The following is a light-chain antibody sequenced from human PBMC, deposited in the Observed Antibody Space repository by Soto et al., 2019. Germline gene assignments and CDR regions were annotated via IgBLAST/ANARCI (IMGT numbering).Light chain of an antibody. Sequence: QPVLTQPPSVSGAPGQRVTVSCTGSSSNIGAGHDVHWYQHLPGAAPKLLIYGNTNRPSGVPDRFSGSKSGTSASLAITGLQAEDEADYYCQSYDSSLSGSGVVFGGGTKVTVL. CDR1: SSNIGAGHD. CDR3: QSYDSSLSGSGVV. CDR2: GNT. J-gene: IGLJ2*01. V-gene: IGLV1-40*01.